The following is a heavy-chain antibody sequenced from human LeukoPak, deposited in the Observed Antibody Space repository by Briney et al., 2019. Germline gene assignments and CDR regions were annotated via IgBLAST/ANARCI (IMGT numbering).Heavy chain of an antibody. V-gene: IGHV3-30*04. CDR2: ISYDGSNK. Sequence: PGGSLRLSCAASGFTFSSYAMHWVRQAPGKGLEWVAVISYDGSNKYYADSVKGRFTISRDNSKNTLYLQMNSLRAEDTAVYYCARDLRYYDSSGYYPRGTLGYWGQGTLVTVSS. J-gene: IGHJ4*02. CDR1: GFTFSSYA. CDR3: ARDLRYYDSSGYYPRGTLGY. D-gene: IGHD3-22*01.